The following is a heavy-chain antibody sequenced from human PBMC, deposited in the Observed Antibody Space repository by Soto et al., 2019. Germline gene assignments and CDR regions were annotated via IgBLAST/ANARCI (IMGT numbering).Heavy chain of an antibody. V-gene: IGHV1-2*04. Sequence: ASVKVSCKASGYTFTGYYMHWVLQAPGQGLEWMGWINPNSGGTNYAQKFQGWVTMTRDTSISTAYMELSRLRSDDTAVYYCARGLTIFGVVINYGMDVWGQGTTVTVSS. J-gene: IGHJ6*02. CDR2: INPNSGGT. CDR3: ARGLTIFGVVINYGMDV. D-gene: IGHD3-3*01. CDR1: GYTFTGYY.